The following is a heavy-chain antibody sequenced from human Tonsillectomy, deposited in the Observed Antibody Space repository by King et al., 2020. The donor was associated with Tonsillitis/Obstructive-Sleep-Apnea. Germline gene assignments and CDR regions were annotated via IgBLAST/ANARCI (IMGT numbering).Heavy chain of an antibody. CDR1: SGSISSSSNY. Sequence: QLQESGPGLVKPSETLSLTCTVSSGSISSSSNYWGWIRQPPGKGLGLIGSIYYTGSTYYNPSLKSRVTISVDTSKNHFSLKLTSVTAADTAVYYCARHDGPYCGGDCYFGTDYWGQGTLVTVSS. CDR3: ARHDGPYCGGDCYFGTDY. CDR2: IYYTGST. D-gene: IGHD2-21*01. J-gene: IGHJ4*02. V-gene: IGHV4-39*01.